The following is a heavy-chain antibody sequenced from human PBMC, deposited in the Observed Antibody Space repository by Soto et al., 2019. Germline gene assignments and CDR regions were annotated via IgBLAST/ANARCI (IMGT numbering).Heavy chain of an antibody. CDR1: GGSFSDYY. D-gene: IGHD3-3*02. Sequence: PSETLSLTCAVYGGSFSDYYWSWIRQPPGKGLEWIGEINHGGITNYVPSLKSRVTISVDTSKNQFSLKLRSVTAADTAVYYCARLPSRHLVDYWGQGTLVTVSS. CDR3: ARLPSRHLVDY. V-gene: IGHV4-34*01. J-gene: IGHJ4*02. CDR2: INHGGIT.